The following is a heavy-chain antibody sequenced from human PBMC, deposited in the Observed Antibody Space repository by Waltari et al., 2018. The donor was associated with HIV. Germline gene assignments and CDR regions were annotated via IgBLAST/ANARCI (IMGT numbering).Heavy chain of an antibody. CDR1: GCTFTTTE. CDR3: AGKKVPTTEATLPYKWSDP. V-gene: IGHV1-18*01. Sequence: QVTLVQSGAGVKRHGPSLRVPCKASGCTFTTTETSWVRRPTEQGLEWMGWRSAYMGITNYAQKLQGRVTLTTDISTSTAYMGMRSLRTDDTAVYYCAGKKVPTTEATLPYKWSDPWGQGTLVTVSS. J-gene: IGHJ5*02. D-gene: IGHD1-1*01. CDR2: RSAYMGIT.